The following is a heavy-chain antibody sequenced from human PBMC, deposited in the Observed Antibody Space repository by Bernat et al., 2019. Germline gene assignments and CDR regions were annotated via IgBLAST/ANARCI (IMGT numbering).Heavy chain of an antibody. CDR1: GFSFSSYA. Sequence: EVRVLESGGGFLQPGGSLRLSCAASGFSFSSYAMSWVRQAPGQGLECGSTISGSGDSTFYANSVRGRFTISRGNSKNTVFLQMNSLRAEDTAVYYCARGGIAAACTELDYWGQGTMVTASS. D-gene: IGHD6-13*01. J-gene: IGHJ4*02. CDR2: ISGSGDST. V-gene: IGHV3-23*01. CDR3: ARGGIAAACTELDY.